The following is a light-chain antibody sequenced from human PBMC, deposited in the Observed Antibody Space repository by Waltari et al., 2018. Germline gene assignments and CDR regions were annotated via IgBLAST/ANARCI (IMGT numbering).Light chain of an antibody. Sequence: SYELTQPPSVSVSPGQTASIACSGRATGDKYTSWYQQKPGQSPVLVIYHDTMRPPGIPERFSGSSSENTATLTIAGTQAVDEADYYCQAWASGSYVFGPGTKVTVL. CDR3: QAWASGSYV. CDR2: HDT. J-gene: IGLJ1*01. V-gene: IGLV3-1*01. CDR1: ATGDKY.